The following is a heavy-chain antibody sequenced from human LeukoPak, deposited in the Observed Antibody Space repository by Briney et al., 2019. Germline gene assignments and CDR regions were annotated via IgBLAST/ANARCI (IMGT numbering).Heavy chain of an antibody. D-gene: IGHD3-10*01. CDR2: IYPGDSDT. J-gene: IGHJ4*02. CDR3: ARRNRLWFGDPSHFDY. V-gene: IGHV5-51*01. CDR1: GYSFTSYW. Sequence: ESLKISCKGSGYSFTSYWIGWVRQMPGKGLEWMGIIYPGDSDTRYSPSFQGQVTISADKSISTAYLQWSSLKASDTAMYYCARRNRLWFGDPSHFDYWGQGTLVTVSS.